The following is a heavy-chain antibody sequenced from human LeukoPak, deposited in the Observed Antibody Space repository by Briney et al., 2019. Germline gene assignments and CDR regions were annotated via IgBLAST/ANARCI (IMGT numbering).Heavy chain of an antibody. CDR1: GGSVSSGSYY. CDR3: ARVGIAVASPFFDY. J-gene: IGHJ4*02. D-gene: IGHD6-19*01. Sequence: SETLSLTCTVSGGSVSSGSYYWTWIRQPPGKGLEWIGYIYYSGTTNYNPSLKSRVTISVDTSKNQFFLKLGSVTAADTAVYYCARVGIAVASPFFDYWGQGTLVTVSS. CDR2: IYYSGTT. V-gene: IGHV4-61*01.